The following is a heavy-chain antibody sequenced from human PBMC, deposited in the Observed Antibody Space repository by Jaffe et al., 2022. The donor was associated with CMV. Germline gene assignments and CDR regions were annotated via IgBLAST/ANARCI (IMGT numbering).Heavy chain of an antibody. CDR1: GGTFSSYA. J-gene: IGHJ5*02. Sequence: QVQLVQSGAEVKKPGSSVKVSCKASGGTFSSYAISWVRQAPGQGLEWMGGIIPIFGTANYAQKFQGRVTITADESTSTAYMELSSLRSEDTAVYYCARVGLGRYCSSTSCYLRWFDPWGQGTLVTVSS. CDR2: IIPIFGTA. V-gene: IGHV1-69*01. CDR3: ARVGLGRYCSSTSCYLRWFDP. D-gene: IGHD2-2*01.